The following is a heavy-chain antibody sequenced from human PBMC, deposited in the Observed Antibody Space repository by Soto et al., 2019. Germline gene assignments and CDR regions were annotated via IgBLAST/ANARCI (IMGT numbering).Heavy chain of an antibody. CDR2: IYSSGST. V-gene: IGHV4-30-4*01. CDR1: GYSIASGGFY. D-gene: IGHD3-22*01. CDR3: ARVDDSTTDFDF. J-gene: IGHJ4*02. Sequence: SETLSLTCSVSGYSIASGGFYWSWVRQSPGKGLEWIGYIYSSGSTDYLPSLKSRIAISLDLSKNQFSLKLTSVTAADTAVYFCARVDDSTTDFDFWGQGILVTVSS.